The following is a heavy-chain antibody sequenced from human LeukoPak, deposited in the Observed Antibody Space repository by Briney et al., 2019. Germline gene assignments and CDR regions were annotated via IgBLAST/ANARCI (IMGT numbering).Heavy chain of an antibody. J-gene: IGHJ4*02. CDR2: ISSSGGNT. CDR3: AKDYGGSFDY. CDR1: GFTFSNYA. Sequence: GGSLRLSCAASGFTFSNYAMSWVRQAPGKGLEWVSAISSSGGNTYYADSVKGRFTISRDNSKNTLNLQMNSLRAEDTAVYYCAKDYGGSFDYWGQGTLVTVSS. V-gene: IGHV3-23*01. D-gene: IGHD4-23*01.